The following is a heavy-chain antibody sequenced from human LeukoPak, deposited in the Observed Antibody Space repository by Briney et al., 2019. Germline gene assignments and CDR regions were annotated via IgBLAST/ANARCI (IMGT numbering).Heavy chain of an antibody. CDR2: ISAYNGNT. Sequence: ASVKVSCKASGYTLTSYGISWVRQAPGQGLEWMGWISAYNGNTNYAQKLQGRVTMTTDTSTSTAYMELRSLRSDDTAVYYCARSLFYYDSSGYRIDYWGQGTLVTVSS. V-gene: IGHV1-18*01. D-gene: IGHD3-22*01. J-gene: IGHJ4*02. CDR3: ARSLFYYDSSGYRIDY. CDR1: GYTLTSYG.